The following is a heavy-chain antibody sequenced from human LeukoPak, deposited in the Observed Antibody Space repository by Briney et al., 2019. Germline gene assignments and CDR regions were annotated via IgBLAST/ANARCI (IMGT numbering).Heavy chain of an antibody. J-gene: IGHJ4*02. D-gene: IGHD6-19*01. CDR3: AKDGSVAGLPFDY. V-gene: IGHV3-33*06. CDR1: GFTFSSYG. CDR2: IWYDGSNK. Sequence: AGGSLRLSCAASGFTFSSYGMHWVRQAPGKGLEWVAVIWYDGSNKYYADSVKGRFTISRDNSKNTLYLQMNSLRAEDTAVYYCAKDGSVAGLPFDYWGQGTLVTVSS.